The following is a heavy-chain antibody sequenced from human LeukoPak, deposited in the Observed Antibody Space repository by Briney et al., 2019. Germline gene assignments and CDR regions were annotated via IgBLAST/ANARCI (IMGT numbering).Heavy chain of an antibody. CDR1: GFTFSSYA. V-gene: IGHV3-23*01. D-gene: IGHD2-21*01. CDR2: ISGSGGST. Sequence: PGGSLRLSCAASGFTFSSYAMSWVRQAPGKGLEWVSAISGSGGSTYYADSVKGRFTISRDNSKNTLYLQMNSLRAEDTAVYYCAKGVSLRGLVSDYSYSSGRDAEGQGTTVTVSS. J-gene: IGHJ6*02. CDR3: AKGVSLRGLVSDYSYSSGRDA.